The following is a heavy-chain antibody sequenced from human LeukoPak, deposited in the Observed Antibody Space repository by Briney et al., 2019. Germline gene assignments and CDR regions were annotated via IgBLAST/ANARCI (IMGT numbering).Heavy chain of an antibody. V-gene: IGHV4-59*01. J-gene: IGHJ5*02. Sequence: SETLSLTCTVSGGSISSYYWSWIRQPPGKGLEWIGYFYYSGSTYYNPSLKSRLTISVDTSKSQFSLKLSSVTAADTAVYYCARVITVGANNWFDPWGQGTLVTVSS. CDR2: FYYSGST. CDR3: ARVITVGANNWFDP. CDR1: GGSISSYY. D-gene: IGHD1-26*01.